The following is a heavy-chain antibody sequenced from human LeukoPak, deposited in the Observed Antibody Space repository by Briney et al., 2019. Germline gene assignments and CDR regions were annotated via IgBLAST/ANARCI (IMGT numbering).Heavy chain of an antibody. Sequence: SVKVSCEASGGTFSSYAISWVRQAPGQGLEWMGGIIPIFGTANYAQKFQGRVTITADESTSTAYMELSSLRSEDTAVYYCARSYGRLYYYYGMDVWGKGTTVTVSS. CDR3: ARSYGRLYYYYGMDV. J-gene: IGHJ6*04. V-gene: IGHV1-69*13. CDR2: IIPIFGTA. CDR1: GGTFSSYA. D-gene: IGHD4-17*01.